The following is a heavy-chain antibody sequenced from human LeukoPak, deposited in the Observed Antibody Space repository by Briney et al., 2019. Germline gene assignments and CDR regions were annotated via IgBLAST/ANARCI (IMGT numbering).Heavy chain of an antibody. CDR3: ARRPRPYPNWFDP. J-gene: IGHJ5*02. Sequence: RSQTLSLTCAISGDSVSSNSAAWNWIRQSPSRGLEWLGRTYYRSKWYNGYAVSVKSRITINPDTSKNQFSLQLSSVTAADTAVYYCARRPRPYPNWFDPWGQGTLVTVSS. CDR1: GDSVSSNSAA. CDR2: TYYRSKWYN. V-gene: IGHV6-1*01.